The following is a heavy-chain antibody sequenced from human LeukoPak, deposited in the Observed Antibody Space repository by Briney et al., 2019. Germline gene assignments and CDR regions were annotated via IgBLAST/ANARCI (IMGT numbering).Heavy chain of an antibody. CDR3: AKTLTIPAYILDY. V-gene: IGHV4-39*01. CDR2: IYYSGST. J-gene: IGHJ4*02. CDR1: GGSISSSSYY. D-gene: IGHD3-3*01. Sequence: SETLSLTCTVSGGSISSSSYYWGWIRQPPGKGLEWIGSIYYSGSTYYNPSLKSRVTISVDTSKNQFSLKLSSVTAADTAVYYCAKTLTIPAYILDYWGQGTLVTVSS.